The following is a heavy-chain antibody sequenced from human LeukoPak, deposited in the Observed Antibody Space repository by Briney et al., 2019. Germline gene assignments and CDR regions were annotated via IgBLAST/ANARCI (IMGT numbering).Heavy chain of an antibody. CDR1: GFTFSSYS. J-gene: IGHJ4*02. CDR3: ARGRVYCSGGSCYPYYFDY. V-gene: IGHV3-53*01. CDR2: IYSAGTT. D-gene: IGHD2-15*01. Sequence: PGGSLRLSCAASGFTFSSYSINWVRQAPGEGLEWVSFIYSAGTTYLADSVKGRFTISRDGSRNTVYLQMNSLRAEDTAVYYCARGRVYCSGGSCYPYYFDYWGQGTLVTVTS.